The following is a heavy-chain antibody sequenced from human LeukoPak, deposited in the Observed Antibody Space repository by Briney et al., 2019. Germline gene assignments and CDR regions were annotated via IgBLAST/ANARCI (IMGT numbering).Heavy chain of an antibody. CDR3: ATTYGYLGYFDY. V-gene: IGHV3-74*01. CDR2: INSDGSST. J-gene: IGHJ4*02. CDR1: GFTFSSYW. Sequence: GGSLRLSCAASGFTFSSYWMHWVRQAPGKGLVWVSRINSDGSSTSYADSVKGRFTISRDNAKNTLYLQMNSLRAEDTAVYYCATTYGYLGYFDYWGQATLVTVSP. D-gene: IGHD5-18*01.